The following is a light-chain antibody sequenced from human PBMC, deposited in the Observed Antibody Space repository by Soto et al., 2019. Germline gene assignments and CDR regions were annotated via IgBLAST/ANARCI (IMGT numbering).Light chain of an antibody. Sequence: EIVMTQSPATLSVSPGERATLSCRASQSVSDYLAWYQQTPGQPPRLLIYTASTRATGIPARFSGSGSGTEVTLTISSLQSEDFAVYYCQQYSNWPRTFGQGTRVEIK. J-gene: IGKJ1*01. V-gene: IGKV3-15*01. CDR2: TAS. CDR1: QSVSDY. CDR3: QQYSNWPRT.